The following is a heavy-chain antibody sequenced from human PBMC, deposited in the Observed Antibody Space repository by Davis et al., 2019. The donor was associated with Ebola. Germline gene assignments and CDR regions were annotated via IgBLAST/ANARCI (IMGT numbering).Heavy chain of an antibody. J-gene: IGHJ4*01. CDR3: ATGIEVGLDY. D-gene: IGHD2-2*01. CDR1: GFTFSTYW. Sequence: PGGSLRLSCAASGFTFSTYWMHWVRQAPGKGLVWVSRITNDGNSATYADSVKGRFTMSRDNAKNTVYLQMNSLRAEDTGVYYCATGIEVGLDYWGHGTLVTVSS. CDR2: ITNDGNSA. V-gene: IGHV3-74*03.